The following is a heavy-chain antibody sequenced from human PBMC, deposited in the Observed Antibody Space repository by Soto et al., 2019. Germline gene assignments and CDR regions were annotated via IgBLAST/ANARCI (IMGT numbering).Heavy chain of an antibody. Sequence: SETLSLTCTVSGGSISSYYWSWIRQPPGKGLEWIGYIYYSGSTNYNPSLKSRVTISVDTSKNQFSLKLSSVTAADTAVYYCARDTPYSSSWGYAFDIWGQGTMVTVSS. CDR2: IYYSGST. CDR3: ARDTPYSSSWGYAFDI. J-gene: IGHJ3*02. V-gene: IGHV4-59*01. CDR1: GGSISSYY. D-gene: IGHD6-13*01.